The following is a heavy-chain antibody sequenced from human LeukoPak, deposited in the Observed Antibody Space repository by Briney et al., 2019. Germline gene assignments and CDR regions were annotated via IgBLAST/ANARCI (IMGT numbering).Heavy chain of an antibody. J-gene: IGHJ5*02. V-gene: IGHV3-7*01. CDR1: GFTFSNHW. D-gene: IGHD2-21*02. Sequence: PGGSLRLSCVASGFTFSNHWMSWVRQAPGKGPEWVANIKQDESKTYYVDTVKGRFTISRDNAKNSLYLQINSLRAEDTAVYYGPKEPPLSCTGTACYWAFDRWGQETLVTVSS. CDR3: PKEPPLSCTGTACYWAFDR. CDR2: IKQDESKT.